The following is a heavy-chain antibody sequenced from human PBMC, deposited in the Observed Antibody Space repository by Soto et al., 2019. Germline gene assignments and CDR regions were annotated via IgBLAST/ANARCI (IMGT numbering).Heavy chain of an antibody. Sequence: ASVKVSCKASGYTFTSYDINWVRQATGQGLEWMGWMNPNSGNTGYAQKFQGRVTMTRNTSISTAYMELSSLRSEDTAVYYCARGPGGTMVRGVAKYYYYYMDVWGKGTTVTVSS. J-gene: IGHJ6*03. D-gene: IGHD3-10*01. CDR3: ARGPGGTMVRGVAKYYYYYMDV. CDR1: GYTFTSYD. CDR2: MNPNSGNT. V-gene: IGHV1-8*01.